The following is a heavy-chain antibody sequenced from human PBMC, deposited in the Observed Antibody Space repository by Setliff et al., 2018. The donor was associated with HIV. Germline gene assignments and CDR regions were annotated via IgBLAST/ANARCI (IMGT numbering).Heavy chain of an antibody. Sequence: SETLSLTCTVSGGSISSSSYYWGWIRQPPGKGLEWIGSIYYSGSTYYNPSLKSRVTISVDPSKNQFSLRLTSVTPADTAVYYCARQRVTSSGPLDYWGQGGLVTVSS. D-gene: IGHD3-3*01. J-gene: IGHJ4*02. CDR2: IYYSGST. CDR3: ARQRVTSSGPLDY. V-gene: IGHV4-39*01. CDR1: GGSISSSSYY.